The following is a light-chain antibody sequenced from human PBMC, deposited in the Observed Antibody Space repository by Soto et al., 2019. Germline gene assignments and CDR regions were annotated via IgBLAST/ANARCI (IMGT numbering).Light chain of an antibody. Sequence: EIVLTQSPVTLSLSPGERATLSCRASQSISSQLAWYQQKPGQAPRLLIYDASNRASGISARFSGSGSGTDFTLTISSLEPEDVALYYCQQRSDWPLTFGGGTKVEI. CDR3: QQRSDWPLT. J-gene: IGKJ4*01. CDR1: QSISSQ. CDR2: DAS. V-gene: IGKV3-11*01.